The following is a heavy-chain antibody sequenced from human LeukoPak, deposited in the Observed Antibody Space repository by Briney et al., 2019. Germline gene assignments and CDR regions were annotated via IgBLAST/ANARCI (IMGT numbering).Heavy chain of an antibody. CDR3: ARDVGTTGWHTFDY. J-gene: IGHJ4*02. V-gene: IGHV6-1*01. CDR1: GDSVFSNNGA. CDR2: TYYRSKWYN. D-gene: IGHD3-9*01. Sequence: SQTLSLTCAISGDSVFSNNGAWNWIRQSPSRGLEWLGRTYYRSKWYNDYAGSLISRITISPDTSKNQFSLQLYSVTPEDTAVYYCARDVGTTGWHTFDYWGQGTLVTVSS.